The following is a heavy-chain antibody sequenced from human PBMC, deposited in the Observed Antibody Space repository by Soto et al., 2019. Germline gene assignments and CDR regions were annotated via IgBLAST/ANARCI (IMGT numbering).Heavy chain of an antibody. CDR2: VSGSGTNT. CDR1: GFTLNNYV. Sequence: EVQLLESGGGLVQPGGSLRLSCAASGFTLNNYVMSWVRQAPGKGLEWVSAVSGSGTNTYYADSVKGRFTISRDNSENTLYLQMNSLRAEDTAVYQCAKGFNSEWLLSGLEFGGQGTLVTVSS. CDR3: AKGFNSEWLLSGLEF. J-gene: IGHJ4*02. D-gene: IGHD3-3*01. V-gene: IGHV3-23*01.